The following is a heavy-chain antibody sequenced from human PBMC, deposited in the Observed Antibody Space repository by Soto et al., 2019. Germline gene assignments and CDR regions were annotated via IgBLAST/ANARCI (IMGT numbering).Heavy chain of an antibody. Sequence: PFLTQSVPCSVSDGSSVGGGGSWSMIEKPPGKGLEWIGYIYYSGSTYYNPSLKSRVTISVDTSKNQFSLKLSSVTAADTAVYYCAGDSDYYYYGMDVRPQGTTVTVTS. CDR1: DGSSVGGGGS. D-gene: IGHD2-21*02. V-gene: IGHV4-30-4*08. J-gene: IGHJ6*02. CDR3: AGDSDYYYYGMDV. CDR2: IYYSGST.